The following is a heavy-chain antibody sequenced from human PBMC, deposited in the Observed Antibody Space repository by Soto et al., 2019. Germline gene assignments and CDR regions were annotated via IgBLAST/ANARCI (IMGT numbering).Heavy chain of an antibody. Sequence: QVQLVQSGAEVKKPGSSVKVSCKASGGTFSSYAISWVRQAPGQGLEWMGGIIPIFGTANYAQKFQGRVTITADESTSTADMELSSLRSEDTAVYYCARVPSYCGGDCYSGRFDPWGQGTLVTVSS. CDR3: ARVPSYCGGDCYSGRFDP. CDR1: GGTFSSYA. J-gene: IGHJ5*02. V-gene: IGHV1-69*01. D-gene: IGHD2-21*02. CDR2: IIPIFGTA.